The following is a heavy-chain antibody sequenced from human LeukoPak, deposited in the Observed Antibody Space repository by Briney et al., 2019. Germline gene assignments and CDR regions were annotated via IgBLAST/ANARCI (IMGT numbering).Heavy chain of an antibody. CDR1: GFTFSSYA. D-gene: IGHD6-13*01. CDR2: IKSRTDGGTT. V-gene: IGHV3-15*01. Sequence: GGSLRLSCAASGFTFSSYAMSWVRQAPGKGLEWVGRIKSRTDGGTTDYAAPVKGRFTISRDDSKNTLYLQMNSLKTEDTAVYYCTTDLAASRSDFDYWGQGTLVTVSS. J-gene: IGHJ4*02. CDR3: TTDLAASRSDFDY.